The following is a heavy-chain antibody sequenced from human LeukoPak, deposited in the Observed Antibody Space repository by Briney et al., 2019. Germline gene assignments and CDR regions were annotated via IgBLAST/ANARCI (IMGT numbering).Heavy chain of an antibody. CDR3: ARVDTAMVIDY. D-gene: IGHD5-18*01. CDR2: INPSGGST. Sequence: ASVKVSCKASGYTFTSYNMHWVRQAPGQGLEWMGIINPSGGSTSYAQKFQGRVTMTRDTSTSTVYMELSSLRSEDTAVYYCARVDTAMVIDYWGQGTLVTVSS. CDR1: GYTFTSYN. J-gene: IGHJ4*02. V-gene: IGHV1-46*01.